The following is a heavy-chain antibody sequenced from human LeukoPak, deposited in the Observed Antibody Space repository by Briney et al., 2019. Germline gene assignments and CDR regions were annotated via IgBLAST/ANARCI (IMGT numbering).Heavy chain of an antibody. CDR1: GFTFSSYS. D-gene: IGHD1-26*01. Sequence: PGGSLRLSCAASGFTFSSYSMNWVRQAPGKGLEWVSSISSSSSYIYYADSVKGRFTISRDNARNSLYLQMNSLRAEDTALYYCAKVGLVGAIAVPWGQGTLVTVSS. CDR3: AKVGLVGAIAVP. CDR2: ISSSSSYI. J-gene: IGHJ5*02. V-gene: IGHV3-21*04.